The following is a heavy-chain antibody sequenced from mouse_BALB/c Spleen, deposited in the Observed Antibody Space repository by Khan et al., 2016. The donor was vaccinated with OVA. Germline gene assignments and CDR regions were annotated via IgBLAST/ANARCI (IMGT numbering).Heavy chain of an antibody. V-gene: IGHV9-3-1*01. CDR3: ARPPYVSYVIGY. J-gene: IGHJ4*01. CDR1: GYIFTSYG. CDR2: INTYTGEP. Sequence: QIQLVQSGPELKKPGETVKISCKASGYIFTSYGMNWVKQAPGKGLKWMGWINTYTGEPTYADDFPGRSVFSLETSASTAYLQINNLTNEDTATYVGARPPYVSYVIGYWGQGTSVTVSS. D-gene: IGHD1-1*01.